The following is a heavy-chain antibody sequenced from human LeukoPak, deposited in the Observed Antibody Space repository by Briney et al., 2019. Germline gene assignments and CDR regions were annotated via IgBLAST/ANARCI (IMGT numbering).Heavy chain of an antibody. J-gene: IGHJ6*03. CDR3: ARGQDIVVVPAAKGYYYYMDV. CDR1: GYTFTSYD. CDR2: MNPNSGNT. Sequence: AASVKVSCKASGYTFTSYDINWVRQATGQGLEWMGWMNPNSGNTGYAQKFQGRVTMTRNTSISTAYMELSSLRSEDTAVYYCARGQDIVVVPAAKGYYYYMDVWGKGTTVTVSS. V-gene: IGHV1-8*01. D-gene: IGHD2-2*01.